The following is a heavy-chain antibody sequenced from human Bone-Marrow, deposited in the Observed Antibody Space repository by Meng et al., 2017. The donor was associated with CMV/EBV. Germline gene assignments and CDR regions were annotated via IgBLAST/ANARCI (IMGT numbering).Heavy chain of an antibody. CDR3: ARGYSYGYSWYFDY. Sequence: ASVKVSCKASGYTFTGYYIHWVRQAPGQGLEWMGWINPNSGGTSYAQKFQGRVTMTRDTSISTAYMELSSLRSDDTAVYYCARGYSYGYSWYFDYCGQGTLVTVSS. J-gene: IGHJ4*02. CDR1: GYTFTGYY. V-gene: IGHV1-2*02. D-gene: IGHD5-18*01. CDR2: INPNSGGT.